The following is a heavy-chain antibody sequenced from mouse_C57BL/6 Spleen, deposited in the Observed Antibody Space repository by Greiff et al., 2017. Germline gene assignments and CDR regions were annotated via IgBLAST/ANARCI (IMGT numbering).Heavy chain of an antibody. CDR3: AKMVTKEGFDY. CDR1: GYTLTSYW. Sequence: QVQLQQPGAELVKPGASVRVSCKASGYTLTSYWMHWVKQRTGQGLEWIGRIHPSDSDNNYNQKFKGKATLTVDKSSSTAYMQLSSLTSEDSAVYYCAKMVTKEGFDYWGQGTTLTVSS. D-gene: IGHD2-2*01. V-gene: IGHV1-74*01. J-gene: IGHJ2*01. CDR2: IHPSDSDN.